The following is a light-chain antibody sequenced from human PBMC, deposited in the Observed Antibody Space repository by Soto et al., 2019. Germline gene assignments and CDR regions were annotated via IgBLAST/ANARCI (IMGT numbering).Light chain of an antibody. CDR2: GAS. CDR3: QQYNNWPPL. CDR1: QSVSSN. V-gene: IGKV3-15*01. Sequence: EIVMTQSPATLSVSPGERATLSCRVSQSVSSNLAWYQQKPGQAPRLLIYGASTRATGIPARFSGSGSGTEFTLTISSLQSEDVAVYYCQQYNNWPPLFGPGTKVDIK. J-gene: IGKJ3*01.